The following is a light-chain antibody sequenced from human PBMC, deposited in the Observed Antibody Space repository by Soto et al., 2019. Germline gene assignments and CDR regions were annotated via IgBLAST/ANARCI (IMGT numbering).Light chain of an antibody. Sequence: QSALTQPASVSGSPGQSITISCTGTSSDVGRYNLVSWYQQHPGKAPKLMIYEGNKRPSGVSNRFSGSKSANTASLTISGLQIEEEADYYCCSYAGTNTFVFGTGTKVTVL. CDR3: CSYAGTNTFV. J-gene: IGLJ1*01. CDR2: EGN. V-gene: IGLV2-23*01. CDR1: SSDVGRYNL.